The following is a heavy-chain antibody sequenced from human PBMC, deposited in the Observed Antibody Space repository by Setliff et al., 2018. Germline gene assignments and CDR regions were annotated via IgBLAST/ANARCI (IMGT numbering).Heavy chain of an antibody. V-gene: IGHV1-69*05. D-gene: IGHD3-22*01. CDR3: ARGQGHYYDSSGCLDY. J-gene: IGHJ4*02. CDR1: GGTFRSYG. CDR2: IIPNFGTT. Sequence: SVKVSCKASGGTFRSYGISWVRQAPGQGLEWMGGIIPNFGTTSYAQKFQGRVTITTDKTTSTAFMELSSLRSEDTAVYFCARGQGHYYDSSGCLDYWGQGTLVTVSS.